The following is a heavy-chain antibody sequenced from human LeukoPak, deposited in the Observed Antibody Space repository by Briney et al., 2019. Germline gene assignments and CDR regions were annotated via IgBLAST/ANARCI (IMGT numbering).Heavy chain of an antibody. J-gene: IGHJ3*02. CDR3: ARVSMGSTYFRAFDI. CDR1: GYTFSNHY. D-gene: IGHD2-15*01. V-gene: IGHV1-46*01. Sequence: GASVKVSCKASGYTFSNHYMHWVRKAPGQGFEWLGMINPSGGGTGYAQKFQGRVTMTRDTSSSTVYMDLSSLTSEDTAVYYCARVSMGSTYFRAFDIWGQGTMVTVSS. CDR2: INPSGGGT.